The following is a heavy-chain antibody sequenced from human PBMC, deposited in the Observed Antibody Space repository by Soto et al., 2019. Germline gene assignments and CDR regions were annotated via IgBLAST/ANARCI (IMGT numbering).Heavy chain of an antibody. Sequence: PVKVSCPSSGFTFTRSAVQWVRQARGQRLEWIGWIVVGSGNTNYAQKFQERVTITRDMSTSTAYMELSSLRSEDTAVYYCAAPTSGERQGDEWGQRPLVTVS. J-gene: IGHJ4*02. V-gene: IGHV1-58*01. D-gene: IGHD3-16*01. CDR3: AAPTSGERQGDE. CDR1: GFTFTRSA. CDR2: IVVGSGNT.